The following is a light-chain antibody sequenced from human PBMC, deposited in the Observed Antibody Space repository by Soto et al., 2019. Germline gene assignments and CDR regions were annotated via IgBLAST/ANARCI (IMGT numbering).Light chain of an antibody. V-gene: IGKV3-15*01. J-gene: IGKJ4*01. Sequence: EIVMTQSPATLSVSPGERATLSCRASQSVRSNLAWYQQKPGQAPSLLIYGASTRATGIPARFSGSGSGTEFTLTISSLQSEDFAVYYCQQYNNWPSLTFGGGTKVEIK. CDR1: QSVRSN. CDR2: GAS. CDR3: QQYNNWPSLT.